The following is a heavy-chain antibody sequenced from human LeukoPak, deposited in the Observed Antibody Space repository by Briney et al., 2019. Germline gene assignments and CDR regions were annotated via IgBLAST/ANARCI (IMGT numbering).Heavy chain of an antibody. CDR1: GFTFSSYG. J-gene: IGHJ3*02. CDR2: ISGSGGST. V-gene: IGHV3-23*01. D-gene: IGHD3-22*01. Sequence: GGSLRLSCAASGFTFSSYGMHWVRQAPGKGLEWVSAISGSGGSTYYADSVKGRFTISRDNSKNTLYLQMNSLRAEDTAVYYCAKDLYYYDSNDAFDIWGQGTMVTVSS. CDR3: AKDLYYYDSNDAFDI.